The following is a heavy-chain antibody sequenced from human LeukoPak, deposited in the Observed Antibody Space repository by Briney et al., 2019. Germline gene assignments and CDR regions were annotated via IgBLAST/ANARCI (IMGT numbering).Heavy chain of an antibody. CDR1: GGSISISSYY. Sequence: SETLSLTCTVSGGSISISSYYWGWIRQPPGKRLEWIGSIYYSGSSYYNPSLKSRVTISVDTSKNQFSLKLSSVTAADTAVYYCAREEEYYYYMDVWGKGTTVTISS. CDR3: AREEEYYYYMDV. CDR2: IYYSGSS. V-gene: IGHV4-39*01. J-gene: IGHJ6*03.